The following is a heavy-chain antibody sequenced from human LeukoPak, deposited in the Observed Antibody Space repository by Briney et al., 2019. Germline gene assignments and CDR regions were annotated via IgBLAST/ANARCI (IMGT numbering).Heavy chain of an antibody. CDR3: ARAPITIFAVVINRFDY. D-gene: IGHD3-3*01. CDR2: IIPIFGTA. V-gene: IGHV1-69*01. CDR1: GGTFSSYA. J-gene: IGHJ4*02. Sequence: ASVKVSCKASGGTFSSYAISWVRQAPGQGLEWMGGIIPIFGTANYAQKFQDRVTITADESTSTAYMELSSLRSEDTAVYYCARAPITIFAVVINRFDYWGQGTLVTVSS.